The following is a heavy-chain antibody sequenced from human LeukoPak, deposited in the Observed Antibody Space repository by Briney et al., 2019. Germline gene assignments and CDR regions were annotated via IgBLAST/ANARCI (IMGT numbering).Heavy chain of an antibody. D-gene: IGHD6-6*01. CDR2: ISSSSSYI. CDR1: GFTFSSYS. Sequence: GGSLRLSCAASGFTFSSYSMNWVRQAPGKGLEWVSSISSSSSYIYYADSVKGRFTISRDNAKNSLYLQMNSLRAEDTAVYYCARREIAASFAFDYWGQGTLVTVSS. J-gene: IGHJ4*02. CDR3: ARREIAASFAFDY. V-gene: IGHV3-21*01.